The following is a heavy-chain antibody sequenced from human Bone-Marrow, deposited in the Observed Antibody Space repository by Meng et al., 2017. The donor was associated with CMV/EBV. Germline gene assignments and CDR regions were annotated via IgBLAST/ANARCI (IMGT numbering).Heavy chain of an antibody. D-gene: IGHD6-13*01. V-gene: IGHV1-18*01. J-gene: IGHJ4*02. Sequence: ASVKVSCKASGGTFSSYVISWVRQAPGQGLEWMGWISVYNGNTNYAQKFQGRVTMTTDTSTTTAYMELRSLRSDDTAVYYCARDVRFSSSWYGSDYWGQGTLVTVSS. CDR1: GGTFSSYV. CDR3: ARDVRFSSSWYGSDY. CDR2: ISVYNGNT.